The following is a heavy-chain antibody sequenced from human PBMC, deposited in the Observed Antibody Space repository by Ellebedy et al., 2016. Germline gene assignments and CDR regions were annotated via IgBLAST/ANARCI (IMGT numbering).Heavy chain of an antibody. J-gene: IGHJ4*02. V-gene: IGHV3-23*01. CDR1: GFTFSNFF. Sequence: GESLKISXVASGFTFSNFFMSWVRQAPGGGLEWISTISGDGDIIFSADSVKGRFTISRDNSRYTLYLQMDSLRAADTAVYYCYYGHYSGYWGQGTLVTVSS. CDR3: YYGHYSGY. D-gene: IGHD4-17*01. CDR2: ISGDGDII.